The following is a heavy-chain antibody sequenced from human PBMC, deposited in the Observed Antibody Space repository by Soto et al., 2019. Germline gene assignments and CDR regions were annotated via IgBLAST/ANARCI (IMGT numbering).Heavy chain of an antibody. J-gene: IGHJ4*02. CDR3: VYSPGYSYASY. V-gene: IGHV2-5*02. CDR1: GFSLSTSGVG. Sequence: QITLKESGPTLVKPTQTLTLTCTFSGFSLSTSGVGVGWIRQPPGKALEWLALIYWDNDKRYSPSLKSRLTNTKDTSKNQVVLTMTNMNPVDTATYYCVYSPGYSYASYWGQGALVTVSS. D-gene: IGHD5-18*01. CDR2: IYWDNDK.